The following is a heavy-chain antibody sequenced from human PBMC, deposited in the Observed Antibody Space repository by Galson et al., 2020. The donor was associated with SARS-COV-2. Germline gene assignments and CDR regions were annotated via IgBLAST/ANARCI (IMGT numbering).Heavy chain of an antibody. V-gene: IGHV2-5*02. CDR1: GFSLSTSGVG. J-gene: IGHJ4*02. D-gene: IGHD2-8*02. Sequence: SGPTLVKPTQTLTLTCTFSGFSLSTSGVGVGWIRQPPGKALEGLALIYGADDKRYSPSLKSRLTITKDTSKNQVVLTMTNMDPVDTATYYCAHRDIVLGGPPGFDCWGQGTLVTVSS. CDR3: AHRDIVLGGPPGFDC. CDR2: IYGADDK.